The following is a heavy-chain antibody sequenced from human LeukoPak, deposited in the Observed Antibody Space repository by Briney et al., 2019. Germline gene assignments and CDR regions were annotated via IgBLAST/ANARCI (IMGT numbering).Heavy chain of an antibody. Sequence: GGSLRLSCAASGFTFSSYVMSWVRQAPGKGLVWVSRITSDGTSTSYAGSVKGRFTISRDNAKNTLYLQMNSLRAEDTAVYYCARGIVPADYYFDYWGQGTLVTVSS. CDR1: GFTFSSYV. J-gene: IGHJ4*02. V-gene: IGHV3-74*01. CDR3: ARGIVPADYYFDY. CDR2: ITSDGTST. D-gene: IGHD2-2*01.